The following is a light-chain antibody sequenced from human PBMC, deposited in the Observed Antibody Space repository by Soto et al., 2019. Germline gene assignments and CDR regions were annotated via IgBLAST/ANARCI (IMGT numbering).Light chain of an antibody. Sequence: EIVMTQSPATLSVSPGERASLSCRASQSVGRNLAWYQQTAGQAPRLLIYGASTRATSIPARFSGSGSGTEFTLTISSLQSEDFAVYSCQQYTNWPYTFGQGTKLEIK. CDR3: QQYTNWPYT. CDR2: GAS. CDR1: QSVGRN. J-gene: IGKJ2*01. V-gene: IGKV3-15*01.